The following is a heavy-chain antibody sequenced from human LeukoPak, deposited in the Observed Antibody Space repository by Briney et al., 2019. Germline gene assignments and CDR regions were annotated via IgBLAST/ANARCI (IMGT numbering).Heavy chain of an antibody. Sequence: PGGSLRLSCVPSGFTFGSFAMTWARQAPGKGLEWVSSISGSGGTTYYADSIKGRFTISRDSSKNMLYLQMNRLRAEDTAVYYCAKDHSSGWPYCFPYWGQGTLVTVSS. D-gene: IGHD6-19*01. CDR3: AKDHSSGWPYCFPY. CDR2: ISGSGGTT. CDR1: GFTFGSFA. J-gene: IGHJ4*02. V-gene: IGHV3-23*01.